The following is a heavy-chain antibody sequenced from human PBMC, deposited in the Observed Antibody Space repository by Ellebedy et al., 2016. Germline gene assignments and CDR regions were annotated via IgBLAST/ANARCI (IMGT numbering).Heavy chain of an antibody. V-gene: IGHV3-11*06. D-gene: IGHD1-14*01. CDR2: ISSSSSYT. Sequence: GESLKISCAASGFTFSDYYMSWIRQAPGKGLEWVSYISSSSSYTNYADSVKGRFTISRDNAKNSLYLQMNSLRAEDTAVYYCARERAGMTYFDSWGQGTLVTVSS. J-gene: IGHJ4*02. CDR1: GFTFSDYY. CDR3: ARERAGMTYFDS.